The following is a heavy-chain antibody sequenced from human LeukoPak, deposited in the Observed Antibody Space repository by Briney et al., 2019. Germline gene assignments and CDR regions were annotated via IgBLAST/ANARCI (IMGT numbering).Heavy chain of an antibody. CDR3: ARELRGYSDQYYYYGMDV. D-gene: IGHD5-18*01. CDR2: ISGSSSYI. J-gene: IGHJ6*02. CDR1: GFAFSTYT. Sequence: GSLRLSCAASGFAFSTYTMDWVRQAPGKGREWVSSISGSSSYIYYSDSVRGRFTISRDNAKNSLYLQMNSPRAEDTAVYYCARELRGYSDQYYYYGMDVWGQGTTVTVCS. V-gene: IGHV3-21*01.